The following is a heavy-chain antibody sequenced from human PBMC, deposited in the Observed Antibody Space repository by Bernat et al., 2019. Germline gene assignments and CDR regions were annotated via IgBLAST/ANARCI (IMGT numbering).Heavy chain of an antibody. V-gene: IGHV3-7*03. CDR1: GFTFSNYW. D-gene: IGHD2-21*01. CDR3: AREWGDRDWFDP. J-gene: IGHJ5*02. CDR2: IKQDGSDK. Sequence: DVQLVESGGTLVQPGGSLRLSCAASGFTFSNYWMGWVRQAPGKGLEWVANIKQDGSDKYYVDSVKGRFTISRDNTKNLLYLQMNSLRAEDTAVYYCAREWGDRDWFDPWGQGTLVTVSS.